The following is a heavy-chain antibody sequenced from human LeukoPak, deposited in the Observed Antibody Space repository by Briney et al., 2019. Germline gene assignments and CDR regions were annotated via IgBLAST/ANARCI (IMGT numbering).Heavy chain of an antibody. Sequence: GGSLRLSCAASGFTFSGSGMHWVRQAPGKGLEWVTFIRYDGSNKYYTDSVKGRFTISRDNSKNTLYLQMDSLRAEDTAVYYCARDYDFWSGYYSPTRGYFGHWGQGTLVTVSS. CDR1: GFTFSGSG. D-gene: IGHD3-3*01. CDR3: ARDYDFWSGYYSPTRGYFGH. J-gene: IGHJ4*02. V-gene: IGHV3-30*02. CDR2: IRYDGSNK.